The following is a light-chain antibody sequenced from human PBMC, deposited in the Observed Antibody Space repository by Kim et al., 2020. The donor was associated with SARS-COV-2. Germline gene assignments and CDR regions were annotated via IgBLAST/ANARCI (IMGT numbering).Light chain of an antibody. V-gene: IGLV1-51*01. J-gene: IGLJ3*02. CDR3: GTWDSSLSVVV. CDR1: SSNIRNNC. Sequence: GKKVTGSCSGSSSNIRNNCVTWYQPLPGTAPKLLIYDNYDRPSGIPDRVSGSKAGTSATLDITGLQTGDEADCYCGTWDSSLSVVVFGGGTKLSVL. CDR2: DNY.